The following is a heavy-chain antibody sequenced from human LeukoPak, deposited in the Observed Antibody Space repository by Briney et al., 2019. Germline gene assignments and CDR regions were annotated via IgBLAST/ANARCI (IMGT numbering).Heavy chain of an antibody. CDR2: IYHTGST. J-gene: IGHJ6*03. Sequence: PSETLSLTCTVSGYSISSGHYWGWIRQPPGKGLEWIGSIYHTGSTYYNPSLKSRVTISIDMSKNQFSLKLRSVTAADTAVYYCARLQAVVGSDYYYIDVWGKGTTVTVSS. V-gene: IGHV4-38-2*02. CDR1: GYSISSGHY. D-gene: IGHD6-19*01. CDR3: ARLQAVVGSDYYYIDV.